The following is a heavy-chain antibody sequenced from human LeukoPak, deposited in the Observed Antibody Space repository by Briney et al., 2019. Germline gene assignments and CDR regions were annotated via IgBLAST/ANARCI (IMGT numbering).Heavy chain of an antibody. D-gene: IGHD1-26*01. J-gene: IGHJ3*02. CDR2: IIPIFGTA. Sequence: ASVKVSCKASGYTFTGYHIHWVRQAPGQGLEWMGRIIPIFGTANYAQKFQGRVTITTDESTSTAYMELSSLRSEDTAVYYCARDTVGAILTDAFDIWGQGTMVTVSS. CDR1: GYTFTGYH. V-gene: IGHV1-69*05. CDR3: ARDTVGAILTDAFDI.